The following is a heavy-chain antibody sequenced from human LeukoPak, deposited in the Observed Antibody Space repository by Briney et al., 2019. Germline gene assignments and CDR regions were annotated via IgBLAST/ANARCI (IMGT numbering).Heavy chain of an antibody. V-gene: IGHV3-74*01. CDR3: ARDFGPYGMDV. CDR2: INSDGSTT. D-gene: IGHD3-16*01. CDR1: GFSFSSSW. Sequence: GGSLRLSCTASGFSFSSSWMHWVRQAPGTGLVWVSRINSDGSTTNYADSVKGRFTISRDNAMSTLYLQMNSLRAEDTAVYYCARDFGPYGMDVWGQGTTVTVSS. J-gene: IGHJ6*02.